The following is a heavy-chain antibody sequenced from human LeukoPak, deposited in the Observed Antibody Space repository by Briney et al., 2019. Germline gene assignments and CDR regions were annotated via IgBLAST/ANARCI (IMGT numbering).Heavy chain of an antibody. CDR1: GGTFSSYA. CDR3: ARDRGYGDYAQGGFFDY. CDR2: IIPIFGTA. D-gene: IGHD4-17*01. Sequence: SAKVSCKASGGTFSSYAISWVRQAPGQGLEWMGGIIPIFGTANYAQKFQGRVTITADESTSTAYMELSSLRSEDTAVYYCARDRGYGDYAQGGFFDYWGQGTLVTVSS. J-gene: IGHJ4*02. V-gene: IGHV1-69*13.